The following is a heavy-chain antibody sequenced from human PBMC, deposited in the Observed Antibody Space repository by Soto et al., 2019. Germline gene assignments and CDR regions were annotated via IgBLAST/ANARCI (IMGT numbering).Heavy chain of an antibody. CDR2: INHSGST. CDR3: ARTLRVGYVDY. CDR1: GGSFSNYY. Sequence: QVQLQQWGAGVLKPSETLSLTCAVYGGSFSNYYWSWIRQPPGKGLEWIGEINHSGSTTYNPSRKSRVTSSADTSKNQFSLKLSSVTAADTAVYYCARTLRVGYVDYWGQGTLVTVSS. D-gene: IGHD2-15*01. J-gene: IGHJ4*02. V-gene: IGHV4-34*01.